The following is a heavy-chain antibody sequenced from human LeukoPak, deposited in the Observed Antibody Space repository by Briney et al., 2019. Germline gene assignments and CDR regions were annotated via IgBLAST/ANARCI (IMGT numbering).Heavy chain of an antibody. V-gene: IGHV4-59*01. CDR2: IYYSGST. CDR3: ARVGATPPYYYYFYYMDV. D-gene: IGHD1-26*01. J-gene: IGHJ6*03. Sequence: SETLSLTCTVSGGSISSYYWSWIRQPPGKGLEWIGYIYYSGSTNCNPSLKSRVTISVDTSKNQFSLKLSSVTAADTAVYYCARVGATPPYYYYFYYMDVWGNGTTVTVSS. CDR1: GGSISSYY.